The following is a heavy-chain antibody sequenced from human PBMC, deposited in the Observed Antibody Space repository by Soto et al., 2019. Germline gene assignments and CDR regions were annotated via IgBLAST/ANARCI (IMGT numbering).Heavy chain of an antibody. CDR3: ARHSRRYFYDTSSPKAIDY. J-gene: IGHJ4*02. CDR2: IFYSGST. V-gene: IGHV4-39*01. D-gene: IGHD3-22*01. CDR1: GGSISSSSYY. Sequence: LTWTVSGGSISSSSYYWCWIRQPPEKGLEWIGTIFYSGSTHYNPSLKSRVTISVDTSKNHFSLKLRSVTAADTAVYYCARHSRRYFYDTSSPKAIDYWGQGTLVTVSS.